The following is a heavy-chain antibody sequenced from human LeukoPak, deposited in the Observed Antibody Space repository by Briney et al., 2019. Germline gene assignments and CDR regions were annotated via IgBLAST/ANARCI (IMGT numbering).Heavy chain of an antibody. V-gene: IGHV4-34*01. J-gene: IGHJ4*02. CDR3: ARGYSSNVDY. Sequence: PSETLSLTCAVYGGSFSGYYRSWIRQPPGKGLEWIGEINHSGSTNYNPSLKSRVTISVDKSKNQFSLKLSSVTAADTAVYYCARGYSSNVDYWGQGTLVTVS. CDR1: GGSFSGYY. D-gene: IGHD6-13*01. CDR2: INHSGST.